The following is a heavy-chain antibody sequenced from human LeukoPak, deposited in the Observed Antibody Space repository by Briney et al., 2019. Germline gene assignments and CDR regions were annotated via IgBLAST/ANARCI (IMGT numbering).Heavy chain of an antibody. D-gene: IGHD3-3*01. Sequence: ASVKVSCKASGYTFTGCYMHWVRQAPGQGLEWMGWINPNSGGTNYAQKFQGRVTMTRDTSISTAYMELSRLRSDDTAVYYCARDYNFGVVIGYYYYYMDVWGKGTTVTVSS. CDR3: ARDYNFGVVIGYYYYYMDV. V-gene: IGHV1-2*02. CDR2: INPNSGGT. J-gene: IGHJ6*03. CDR1: GYTFTGCY.